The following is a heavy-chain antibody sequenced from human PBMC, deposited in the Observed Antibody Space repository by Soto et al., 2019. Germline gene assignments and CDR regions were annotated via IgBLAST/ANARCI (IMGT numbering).Heavy chain of an antibody. J-gene: IGHJ3*02. CDR1: GFTFSSYA. Sequence: GGSLRLSCAASGFTFSSYAMSWVRQAPWKGLEWVSAISGSGGSTYYADSVKGRFTISRDNSKNTLYLQMNSLRAEDTAVYYCASPVGYSSGWYSRSYAFDIWGQGTMVTVSS. CDR3: ASPVGYSSGWYSRSYAFDI. D-gene: IGHD6-19*01. V-gene: IGHV3-23*01. CDR2: ISGSGGST.